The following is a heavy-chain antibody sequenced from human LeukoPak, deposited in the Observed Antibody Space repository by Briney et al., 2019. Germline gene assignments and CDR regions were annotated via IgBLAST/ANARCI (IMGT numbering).Heavy chain of an antibody. D-gene: IGHD3-10*01. CDR1: GGSIYRNGYC. J-gene: IGHJ5*02. CDR2: IYYSGST. Sequence: SETLSLTCTVSGGSIYRNGYCWTWIRQHPGKGLEWIGYIYYSGSTYYNPSLKSRVSMSEDTSKNQFFLHLSSVTAADTAVYYCASAAGNWFDPWGPGTLVTVSS. V-gene: IGHV4-31*03. CDR3: ASAAGNWFDP.